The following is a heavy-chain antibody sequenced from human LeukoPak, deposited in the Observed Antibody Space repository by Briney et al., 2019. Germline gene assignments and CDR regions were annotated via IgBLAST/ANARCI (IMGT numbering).Heavy chain of an antibody. V-gene: IGHV3-21*04. CDR1: GFTFSNYN. CDR2: ISSSSSYI. CDR3: AKVASGSYYNWPFDY. D-gene: IGHD1-26*01. Sequence: PGGSLRLSCAASGFTFSNYNMNWVRQAPGKGLEWVSSISSSSSYIYYVDSVKGRFTISRDNDKNSLHLQMNSLRAEDRAVYYCAKVASGSYYNWPFDYWGQGTLVTVSS. J-gene: IGHJ4*02.